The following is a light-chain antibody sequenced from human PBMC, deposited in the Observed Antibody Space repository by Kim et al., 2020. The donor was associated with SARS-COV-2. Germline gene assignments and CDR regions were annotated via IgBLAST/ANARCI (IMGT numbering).Light chain of an antibody. CDR2: GAS. J-gene: IGKJ2*01. V-gene: IGKV3-20*01. CDR1: QSVSSSS. Sequence: LSPGESAPLSCRASQSVSSSSLAWYQKKPGQAPRLLIYGASSRATGIPDRFSGSGSGTDFTLTISRLEPEDFAVYYCQQYGSSPYTFGQGTKLEI. CDR3: QQYGSSPYT.